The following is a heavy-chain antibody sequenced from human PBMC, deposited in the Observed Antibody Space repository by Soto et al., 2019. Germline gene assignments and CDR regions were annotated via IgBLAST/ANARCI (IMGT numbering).Heavy chain of an antibody. D-gene: IGHD2-15*01. CDR1: GGSFSGYY. V-gene: IGHV4-34*01. Sequence: QVQLQQWGAGLLKPSETLSLTCAVYGGSFSGYYWSWIRQPPGKGLEWIGEINHSGSTNYNPSLKSRVTISVDTSKNQFSLKLSSVTAADTAVYYCAGGYCSGGSCYVWFYFDYWGQGTLVTVSS. CDR2: INHSGST. CDR3: AGGYCSGGSCYVWFYFDY. J-gene: IGHJ4*02.